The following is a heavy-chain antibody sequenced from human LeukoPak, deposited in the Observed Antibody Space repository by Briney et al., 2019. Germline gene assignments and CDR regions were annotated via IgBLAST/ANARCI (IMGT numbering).Heavy chain of an antibody. V-gene: IGHV3-74*01. CDR3: ARDFAYGYSYGENWFDP. CDR1: GFTFSSYW. J-gene: IGHJ5*02. D-gene: IGHD5-18*01. Sequence: PGGSLRLSCAASGFTFSSYWMHWVRQAPGKGLVWVSCINSDGSSTSYADSVKGRFTISRDNAKNTLYLQMNSLRAEDTAVYYCARDFAYGYSYGENWFDPWGQGTLVTVSS. CDR2: INSDGSST.